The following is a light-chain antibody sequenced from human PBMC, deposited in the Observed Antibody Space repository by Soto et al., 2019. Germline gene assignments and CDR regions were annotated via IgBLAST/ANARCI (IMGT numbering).Light chain of an antibody. CDR2: EVH. CDR3: SSDAASTTLL. Sequence: QSALTQPPSVSGSPGQSVTISCIGSSSDVGTYDRVSWYQAPPGTAPKLIIYEVHYRPSGVPDRFSGSKSGNTASLTISGLQAEDEADYYCSSDAASTTLLFGGGTKLTVL. V-gene: IGLV2-18*02. J-gene: IGLJ2*01. CDR1: SSDVGTYDR.